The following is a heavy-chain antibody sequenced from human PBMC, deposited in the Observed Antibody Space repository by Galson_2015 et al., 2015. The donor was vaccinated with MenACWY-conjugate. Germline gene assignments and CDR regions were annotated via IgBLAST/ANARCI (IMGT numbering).Heavy chain of an antibody. CDR1: GDSISSSSYQ. J-gene: IGHJ4*02. D-gene: IGHD5-18*01. CDR2: IYYTGST. CDR3: ARHWPRYNYGRYFDY. Sequence: SETLSLTCTVSGDSISSSSYQWGWIRQPPRKGLEWIGSIYYTGSTYDNPSFKSRASISVDTSKNQFSLKLSSVTAADTAVYYCARHWPRYNYGRYFDYWGQGTLVIVSS. V-gene: IGHV4-39*01.